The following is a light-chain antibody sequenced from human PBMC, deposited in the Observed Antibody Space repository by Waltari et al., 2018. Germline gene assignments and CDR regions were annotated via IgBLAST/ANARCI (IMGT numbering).Light chain of an antibody. CDR2: DAS. J-gene: IGKJ1*01. Sequence: EIVLTQSPGTLSLSPGERATLSCRASQSVSRSLPWYQQKPGQAPRLLIYDASNRATGIPDRFSGGGSGTDFSLTISRLEPEDFAVYYCQKYVSLPATFGQGTKVEIK. V-gene: IGKV3-20*01. CDR3: QKYVSLPAT. CDR1: QSVSRS.